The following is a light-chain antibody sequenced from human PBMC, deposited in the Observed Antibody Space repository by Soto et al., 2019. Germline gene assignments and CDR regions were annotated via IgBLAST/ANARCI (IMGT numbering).Light chain of an antibody. CDR2: DVN. CDR3: SSYTSSSTHV. CDR1: SSDIGSFTF. J-gene: IGLJ1*01. V-gene: IGLV2-14*03. Sequence: QSALTQPASVSGSPGQSTTISCTGTSSDIGSFTFVSWYQQHPGKVPKLMIFDVNRRPSGVSDRFSGSKSGNTASLTISGFQAEEESDYYCSSYTSSSTHVFGSGTKVTVL.